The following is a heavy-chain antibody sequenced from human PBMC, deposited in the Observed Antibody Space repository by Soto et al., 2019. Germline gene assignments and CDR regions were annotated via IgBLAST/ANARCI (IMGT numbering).Heavy chain of an antibody. V-gene: IGHV3-74*01. CDR2: VNSDGSIT. CDR3: TRDQRYSSAV. CDR1: GFDFTNSW. Sequence: EVQLVESGGGLVQPGGSLRLSCAASGFDFTNSWMHWVRQAPGKGLVWVSHVNSDGSITTYADSVKGRFTISRDNAKNTVYLQMNSLRVDDTAVYCCTRDQRYSSAVWGQGTLVTVSS. D-gene: IGHD5-18*01. J-gene: IGHJ4*02.